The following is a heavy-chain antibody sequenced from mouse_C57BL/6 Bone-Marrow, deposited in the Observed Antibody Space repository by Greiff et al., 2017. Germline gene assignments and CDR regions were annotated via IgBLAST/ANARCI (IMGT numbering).Heavy chain of an antibody. J-gene: IGHJ3*01. D-gene: IGHD2-12*01. V-gene: IGHV14-4*01. CDR3: TTTRVYDGGPY. Sequence: EVQLQQSGAELVRPGASVKLSCTASGFNIKDDYMHWVKQRPEQGLEWIGWIDPENGDTEYASKFQGKATITADTSSNPAYLQLSSLTSEDTAVYYCTTTRVYDGGPYWGRGTLVTVSA. CDR1: GFNIKDDY. CDR2: IDPENGDT.